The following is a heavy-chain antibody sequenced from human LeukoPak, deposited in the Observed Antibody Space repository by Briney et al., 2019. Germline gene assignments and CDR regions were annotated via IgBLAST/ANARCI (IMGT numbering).Heavy chain of an antibody. V-gene: IGHV3-66*01. CDR2: IYSGGST. CDR3: TTVAVLPSLYYYYYMDV. CDR1: GFTVSTNY. D-gene: IGHD4/OR15-4a*01. J-gene: IGHJ6*03. Sequence: PGGSLRLSCAASGFTVSTNYMNWVRQAPGKGLEWVSVIYSGGSTYYADSVKGRFTISRDNSKNTLYLQMNSLRAEDTAVYYCTTVAVLPSLYYYYYMDVWGKGTTVTVSS.